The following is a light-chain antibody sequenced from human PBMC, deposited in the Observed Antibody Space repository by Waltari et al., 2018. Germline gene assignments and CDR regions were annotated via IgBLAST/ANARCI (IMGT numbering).Light chain of an antibody. CDR2: EDR. CDR3: QSYDDSNHVV. Sequence: NFMLTQPHSVSESPGKTVTISCTRSSGNIPINYVQWSQQRPGSSPTTVILEDRQRPSGVPDRFSGSIDSSSNSASLTISGLKTEDEADYYCQSYDDSNHVVFGEGTRLTVL. CDR1: SGNIPINY. V-gene: IGLV6-57*01. J-gene: IGLJ7*01.